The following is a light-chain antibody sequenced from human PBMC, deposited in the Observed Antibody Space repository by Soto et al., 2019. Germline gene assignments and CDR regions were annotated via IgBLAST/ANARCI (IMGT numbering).Light chain of an antibody. J-gene: IGKJ2*01. Sequence: DIQMTQSPSSLSASVGDRVTITCRASQSISSYLNWYQQKPGKAPKLLIYAASSLQGGVPSRFSGSGSGTDFTLTISSLQPEDFATYYCQQSYSTHTFGQGTKVDIK. CDR2: AAS. CDR1: QSISSY. V-gene: IGKV1-39*01. CDR3: QQSYSTHT.